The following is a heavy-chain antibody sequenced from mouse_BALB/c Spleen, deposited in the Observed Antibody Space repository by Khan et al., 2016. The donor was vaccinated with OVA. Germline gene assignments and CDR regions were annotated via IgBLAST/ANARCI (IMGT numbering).Heavy chain of an antibody. CDR1: GYTFSSYW. V-gene: IGHV1-9*01. D-gene: IGHD2-2*01. J-gene: IGHJ3*01. CDR3: ARGGYGWFAY. CDR2: IFPGSVST. Sequence: QVQLQQSGGDLMKPGASVKISCKAIGYTFSSYWIEWVKQRPGHGLEWIGQIFPGSVSTTYNEKFKGKATFTADTSSNTAYLQLSSLTSEDSAVYYCARGGYGWFAYWGQGTLVTVSA.